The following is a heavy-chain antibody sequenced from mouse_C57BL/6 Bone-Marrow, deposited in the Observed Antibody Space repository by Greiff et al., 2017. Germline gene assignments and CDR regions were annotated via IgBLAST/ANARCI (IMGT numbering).Heavy chain of an antibody. J-gene: IGHJ4*01. CDR2: IYPRSGNT. CDR1: GYTFTSYG. Sequence: QVTLKESGAELARPGASVKLSCKASGYTFTSYGISWVKQRTGQGLEWLGEIYPRSGNTYYNEKFKGKATLTADKSSSTAYMELRSLTSEDSAVYFCARRRWLVRGGDAMDYWGQGTSVTVSS. D-gene: IGHD2-3*01. V-gene: IGHV1-81*01. CDR3: ARRRWLVRGGDAMDY.